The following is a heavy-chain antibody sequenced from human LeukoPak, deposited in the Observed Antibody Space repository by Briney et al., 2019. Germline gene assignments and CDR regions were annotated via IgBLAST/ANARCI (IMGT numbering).Heavy chain of an antibody. CDR1: GFTFSSYA. D-gene: IGHD6-13*01. V-gene: IGHV3-23*01. CDR3: ARDRYSSSWYLMDY. CDR2: ISGRGDNS. J-gene: IGHJ4*02. Sequence: GGSLRLSCAASGFTFSSYAVSWVRQAPGKGLEWVSAISGRGDNSYYADSVKGRFTISRDNSKNTLYLQMNSLRAEDTAVYYCARDRYSSSWYLMDYWGQGTLVTVSS.